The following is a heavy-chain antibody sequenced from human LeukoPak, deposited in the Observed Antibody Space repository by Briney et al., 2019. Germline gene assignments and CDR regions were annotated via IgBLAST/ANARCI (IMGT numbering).Heavy chain of an antibody. J-gene: IGHJ4*02. D-gene: IGHD6-13*01. CDR1: GGSISSYY. V-gene: IGHV4-4*07. Sequence: KASETLSLTCTVSGGSISSYYWSWIRQPAGKGLEWLGRIYASGSTNYNPSLKRRVTMSVDTSQNQFSLKLSSVTAADTAVYYCARGDIAAAPYYFDYWGQGTLVTVSS. CDR2: IYASGST. CDR3: ARGDIAAAPYYFDY.